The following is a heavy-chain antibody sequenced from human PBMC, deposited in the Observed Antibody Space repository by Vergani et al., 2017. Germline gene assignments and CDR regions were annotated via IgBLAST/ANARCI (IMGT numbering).Heavy chain of an antibody. V-gene: IGHV3-30*18. J-gene: IGHJ6*03. CDR3: AKAGSVTSGSLQYNFYMDV. Sequence: QVQLVESGGGVVQPGRSLRLSCAASGLTFSNYAMHWVRQAPGKGLEWVAVISNDGSKKYYADSVKGRFTISRDNSKNTLDLQMNSLRTQDTAVYYCAKAGSVTSGSLQYNFYMDVWGKGTTVTVS. CDR1: GLTFSNYA. D-gene: IGHD3-10*01. CDR2: ISNDGSKK.